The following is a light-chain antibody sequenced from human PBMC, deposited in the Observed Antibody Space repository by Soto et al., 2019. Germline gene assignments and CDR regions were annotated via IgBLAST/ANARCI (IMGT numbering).Light chain of an antibody. CDR1: QTVGTY. CDR2: GAS. CDR3: QQYHNSPLT. V-gene: IGKV3-20*01. Sequence: ETVLTQSPGTLSLSPGERATLSFSASQTVGTYLAWYQQKPGQAPRLLVFGASSRATGVPDRFSGSGSGTDFTLTISGLEPEDFALYYCQQYHNSPLTFGQGTKVDIK. J-gene: IGKJ1*01.